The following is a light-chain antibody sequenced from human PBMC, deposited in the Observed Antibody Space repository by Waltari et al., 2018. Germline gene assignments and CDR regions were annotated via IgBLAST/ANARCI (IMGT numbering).Light chain of an antibody. J-gene: IGLJ3*02. CDR3: SSYTSSSTWV. CDR1: SSDVGGYNY. CDR2: DVN. V-gene: IGLV2-14*01. Sequence: SALTQPASVSGSPGQSITLSCTGTSSDVGGYNYVSWYQQHPGKAPKLMIYDVNKRPSGISNRFSGSKSGNTASLTISGLQAEDEADYYCSSYTSSSTWVFGGGTKLTVL.